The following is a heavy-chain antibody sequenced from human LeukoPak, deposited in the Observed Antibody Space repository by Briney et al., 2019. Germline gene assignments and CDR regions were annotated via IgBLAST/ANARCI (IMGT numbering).Heavy chain of an antibody. J-gene: IGHJ4*02. CDR3: ARGGLGDTSGYLDY. CDR1: GYTFTTYY. V-gene: IGHV1-46*01. CDR2: MNPSGDST. Sequence: ASVKVSCKASGYTFTTYYMHWVRQAPGQGLEWMGMMNPSGDSTSYAQKFQGRVTMTRDTSTNTVYMELSSLRSEDTDVYYCARGGLGDTSGYLDYWGQGTLVTVSS. D-gene: IGHD3-22*01.